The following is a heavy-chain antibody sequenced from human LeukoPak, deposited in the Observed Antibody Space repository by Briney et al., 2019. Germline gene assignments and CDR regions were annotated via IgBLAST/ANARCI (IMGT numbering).Heavy chain of an antibody. D-gene: IGHD6-13*01. CDR3: ARGSSSWYFSPYNWFDP. CDR1: GYNFTGYY. Sequence: ASVKVSCKASGYNFTGYYMHWVRQAPGQGLEWMGRINPNSGGTNYAQKFQGRVTMTRDTSISTAYMELSRLRSDDTAVYYCARGSSSWYFSPYNWFDPWGQGTLVTVSS. V-gene: IGHV1-2*06. J-gene: IGHJ5*02. CDR2: INPNSGGT.